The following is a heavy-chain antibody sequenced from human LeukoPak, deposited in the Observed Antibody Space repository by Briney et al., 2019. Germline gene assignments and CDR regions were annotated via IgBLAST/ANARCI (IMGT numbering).Heavy chain of an antibody. CDR2: MSPNSGNT. CDR3: VRTPPNWGADF. Sequence: ASVKVSCKASGYTFTSYDINWVRQATGQGLEWVGWMSPNSGNTGYAQKFQGRVTTTRDTSISTAYMELSSLRFEDTAVYYCVRTPPNWGADFWGQGTLVTVSS. J-gene: IGHJ4*02. D-gene: IGHD7-27*01. V-gene: IGHV1-8*01. CDR1: GYTFTSYD.